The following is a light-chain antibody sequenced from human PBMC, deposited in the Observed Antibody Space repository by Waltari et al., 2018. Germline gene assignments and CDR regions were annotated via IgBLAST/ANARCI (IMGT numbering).Light chain of an antibody. V-gene: IGKV3-15*01. CDR2: GAS. CDR1: QSISTN. Sequence: EIVMTQSQATLSVSPGERATFSCRASQSISTNLAWYQQKPGQAPRLLIYGASTRATGFPARFSGSGFGTEFTLTISSLRSEDFAVYYCQHYHNWPPITFGQGTRLEIK. CDR3: QHYHNWPPIT. J-gene: IGKJ5*01.